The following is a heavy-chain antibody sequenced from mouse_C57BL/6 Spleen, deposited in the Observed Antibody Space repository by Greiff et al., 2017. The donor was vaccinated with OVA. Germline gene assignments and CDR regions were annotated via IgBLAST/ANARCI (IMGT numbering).Heavy chain of an antibody. Sequence: EVKLVESGEGLVKPGGSLKLSCAASGFTFSSYAMSWVRQTPEKRLEWVAYISSGGDYIYYADTVKGRFTISRDNARNTLYLQMSSLKSEDTAMYYCTRDLYDYDWYFDVWGTGTTVTVSS. CDR1: GFTFSSYA. D-gene: IGHD2-4*01. CDR2: ISSGGDYI. CDR3: TRDLYDYDWYFDV. J-gene: IGHJ1*03. V-gene: IGHV5-9-1*02.